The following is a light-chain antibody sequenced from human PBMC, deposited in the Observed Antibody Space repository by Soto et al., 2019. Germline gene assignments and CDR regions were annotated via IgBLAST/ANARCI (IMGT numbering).Light chain of an antibody. CDR1: SSDDGSYNR. CDR2: EVS. J-gene: IGLJ2*01. CDR3: SLYTSSSTVA. Sequence: QSALTQPPSVSGSPGQSVTIPCTASSSDDGSYNRVSWYQQPPGTPPKLMIYEVSNRPSGVPDRFSGSKSGNTASLTISGLQAEDEANYYCSLYTSSSTVAFGGWPKLTVI. V-gene: IGLV2-18*01.